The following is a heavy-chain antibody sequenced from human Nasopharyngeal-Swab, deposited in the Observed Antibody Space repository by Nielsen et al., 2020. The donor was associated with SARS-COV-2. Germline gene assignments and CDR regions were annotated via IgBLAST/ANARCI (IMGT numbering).Heavy chain of an antibody. V-gene: IGHV3-30*18. CDR3: AKTAGAADYYYYYYMDV. CDR2: ISYDGSNK. Sequence: WIRQPPGKGLEWVAVISYDGSNKYYADSVKGRFTISRDNSKNTLYLQMNSLRAEDTAVYYCAKTAGAADYYYYYYMDVWGKGTTVTVS. D-gene: IGHD6-13*01. J-gene: IGHJ6*03.